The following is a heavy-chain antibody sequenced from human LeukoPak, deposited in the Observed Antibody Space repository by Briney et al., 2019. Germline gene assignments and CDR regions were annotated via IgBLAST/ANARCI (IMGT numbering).Heavy chain of an antibody. D-gene: IGHD2-2*01. Sequence: SETLSLTRTVSGGSISSSSYYWGWIRQPPGKGLEWIGSIYYSGSTYYNPSLKSRVTISVDTSKNQFSLKLSSVTAADTAVYYCARRGVPAATLDYWGQGTLVTVSS. CDR1: GGSISSSSYY. V-gene: IGHV4-39*01. CDR2: IYYSGST. CDR3: ARRGVPAATLDY. J-gene: IGHJ4*02.